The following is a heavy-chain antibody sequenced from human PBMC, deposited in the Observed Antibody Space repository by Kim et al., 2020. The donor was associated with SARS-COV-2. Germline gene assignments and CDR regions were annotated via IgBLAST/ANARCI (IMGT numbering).Heavy chain of an antibody. CDR3: ARGSGMDSSSWYEWAWYYFDY. CDR1: GFTFSDYY. CDR2: ISSSSSYT. V-gene: IGHV3-11*06. Sequence: GGSLRLSCAASGFTFSDYYMSWIRQAPGKGLEWVSYISSSSSYTNYADSVKGRFTISRDNAKNSLYLQMNSLRAEDTAVYYCARGSGMDSSSWYEWAWYYFDYWGQGTLVTVSS. J-gene: IGHJ4*02. D-gene: IGHD6-13*01.